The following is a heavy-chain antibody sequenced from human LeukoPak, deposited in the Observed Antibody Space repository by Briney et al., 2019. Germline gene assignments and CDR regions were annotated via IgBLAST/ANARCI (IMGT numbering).Heavy chain of an antibody. D-gene: IGHD1-20*01. CDR1: GASISSYF. Sequence: PSETLSLTCTVSGASISSYFWSWIRQPPGKGLEWIGYIYYSGSTNYNPSLMSRVTMSVDTSKNQFSLKLSSVTAADTAVYYCARDLGITGTPGYWGQGTLVTVSS. CDR2: IYYSGST. J-gene: IGHJ4*02. CDR3: ARDLGITGTPGY. V-gene: IGHV4-59*12.